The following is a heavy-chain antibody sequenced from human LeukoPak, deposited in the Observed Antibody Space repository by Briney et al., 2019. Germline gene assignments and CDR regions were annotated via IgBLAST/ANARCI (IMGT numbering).Heavy chain of an antibody. Sequence: KPSETLSPTCTVSGGSISNYYWSWIRQPPGKGLEWIGHIYYSGATKYNPSLKSRITISVDTSKNQFSLMLSSVTAADTAVYYCARFGITVVRGGKYYFDYWGQGTLVTVSS. J-gene: IGHJ4*02. D-gene: IGHD3-10*01. CDR2: IYYSGAT. CDR1: GGSISNYY. CDR3: ARFGITVVRGGKYYFDY. V-gene: IGHV4-59*08.